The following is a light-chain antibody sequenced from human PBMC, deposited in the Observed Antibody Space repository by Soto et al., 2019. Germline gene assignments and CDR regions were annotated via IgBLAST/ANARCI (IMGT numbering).Light chain of an antibody. CDR1: QGIGSW. Sequence: IRMTQSPSSFSASTGDRVTIACRASQGIGSWLAWYQQKPGKAPNLLIYTVSSLQSGVPSRFSGSGSGTDFTLTISNLQPEDFATYYCQQAASFPITFGQGTRLEIK. V-gene: IGKV1-12*01. J-gene: IGKJ5*01. CDR2: TVS. CDR3: QQAASFPIT.